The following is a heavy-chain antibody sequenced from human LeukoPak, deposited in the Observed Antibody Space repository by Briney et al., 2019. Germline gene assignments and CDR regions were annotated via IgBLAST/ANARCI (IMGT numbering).Heavy chain of an antibody. V-gene: IGHV3-33*01. CDR2: IWYDGSNK. J-gene: IGHJ4*02. CDR3: ARERLSPGLYYFDY. CDR1: GFTFSSYG. Sequence: GGSLRLSCAASGFTFSSYGMHWVRQAPGKGLEWVVVIWYDGSNKYYADSVKGRFTISRDNSKNTLYLQMNSLRAEDTAVYYCARERLSPGLYYFDYWGQGTLVTVSS. D-gene: IGHD2/OR15-2a*01.